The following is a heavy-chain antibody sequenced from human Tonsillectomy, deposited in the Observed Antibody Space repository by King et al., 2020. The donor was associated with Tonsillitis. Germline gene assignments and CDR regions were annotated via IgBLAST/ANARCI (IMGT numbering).Heavy chain of an antibody. D-gene: IGHD6-19*01. Sequence: QLVESGGGVIQPGRSLRLSCAASGFIFSSYSMHWVRQAPGKGLEWVAVISFDGTNKHYIASVKGRFTISRDNSENTLYLQMNSLRIEDTGVYYCARGIAVIAPLDYWGQGTLVSVSS. CDR2: ISFDGTNK. J-gene: IGHJ4*02. CDR3: ARGIAVIAPLDY. CDR1: GFIFSSYS. V-gene: IGHV3-30*14.